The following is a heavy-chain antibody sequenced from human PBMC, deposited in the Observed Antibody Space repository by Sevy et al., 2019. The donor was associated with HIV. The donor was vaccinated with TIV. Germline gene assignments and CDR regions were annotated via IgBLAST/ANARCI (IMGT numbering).Heavy chain of an antibody. J-gene: IGHJ5*02. CDR1: GFTFSDYY. CDR2: ISSSSYT. CDR3: ARGPRSIVVVPAATWFDP. Sequence: GGSLRLSCAASGFTFSDYYMSWIRQAPGKGLEWVSYISSSSYTNYADSVKGRFTISRDNAKNSLYLQMNSLRAEDTAVYYCARGPRSIVVVPAATWFDPWGQGTLVTVSS. V-gene: IGHV3-11*06. D-gene: IGHD2-2*01.